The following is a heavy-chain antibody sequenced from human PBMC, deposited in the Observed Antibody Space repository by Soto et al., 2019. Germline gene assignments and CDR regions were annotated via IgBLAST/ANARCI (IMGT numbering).Heavy chain of an antibody. J-gene: IGHJ4*02. D-gene: IGHD3-22*01. V-gene: IGHV3-30*03. Sequence: PGGSLRLSCAASGFTFSSYGMHWVRQAPGKGLEWVAVISYDGSNKYYADSVKGRFTISRDNSKNTLYLQMNSLRAEDTAVYYCNSHSPDDMIRKWGQGTQVTVSS. CDR1: GFTFSSYG. CDR2: ISYDGSNK. CDR3: NSHSPDDMIRK.